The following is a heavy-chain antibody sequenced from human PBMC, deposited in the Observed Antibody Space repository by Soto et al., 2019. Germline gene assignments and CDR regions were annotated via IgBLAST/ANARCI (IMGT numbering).Heavy chain of an antibody. V-gene: IGHV3-23*01. CDR3: AKALHASAYDH. J-gene: IGHJ4*02. CDR1: GLTFSSYT. Sequence: GGSLRLSCAASGLTFSSYTMGWVRQAPGKGLEWVSDINASGSRTYYADSVKGRFTISRDNSRNTLYLQMNSLRDEDTAVYYCAKALHASAYDHWGQGSLVTVSS. CDR2: INASGSRT. D-gene: IGHD6-25*01.